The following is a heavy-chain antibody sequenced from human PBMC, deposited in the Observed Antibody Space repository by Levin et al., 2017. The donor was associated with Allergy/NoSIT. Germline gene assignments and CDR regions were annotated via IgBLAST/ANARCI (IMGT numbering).Heavy chain of an antibody. V-gene: IGHV4-31*03. CDR3: ARASYGSGSYVGATWFDP. Sequence: SETLSLTCTVSGGSISSGGYYWSWIRQHPGKGLEWIGYIYYSGSTYYNPSLKSRVTISVDTSKNQFSLKLSSVTAADTAVYYCARASYGSGSYVGATWFDPWGQGTLVTVSS. CDR1: GGSISSGGYY. CDR2: IYYSGST. J-gene: IGHJ5*02. D-gene: IGHD3-10*01.